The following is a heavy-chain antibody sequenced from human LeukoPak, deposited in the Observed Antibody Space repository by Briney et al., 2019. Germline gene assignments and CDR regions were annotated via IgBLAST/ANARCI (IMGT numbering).Heavy chain of an antibody. CDR3: TRGFLTDKRWLQGAFDI. V-gene: IGHV3-49*03. CDR1: GFTFGDYA. Sequence: GGSLRLSCTASGFTFGDYAMSWFRQAPGKGLDWVGFIRSKAYGGTTEYAASVKGRFTISRDDSKSIAYLQMNSLKTEDTAVYYCTRGFLTDKRWLQGAFDIWGQGTMVTVSS. CDR2: IRSKAYGGTT. J-gene: IGHJ3*02. D-gene: IGHD5-24*01.